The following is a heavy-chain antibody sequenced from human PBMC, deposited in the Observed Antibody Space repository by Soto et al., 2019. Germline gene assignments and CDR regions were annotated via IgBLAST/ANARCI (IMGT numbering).Heavy chain of an antibody. CDR2: IIPIFGTT. CDR3: ARGGGAAGSFRFGSEFQN. Sequence: QVQLVQSGAEVKKPGSSVKVSCKASGGTFSNYVISWVRQAPGQGLEWMGGIIPIFGTTNYAQKFQGRVTLTADKSTSAAYREVRSLRSEDTAVYYCARGGGAAGSFRFGSEFQNWGQCTLDSVAS. J-gene: IGHJ1*01. V-gene: IGHV1-69*06. CDR1: GGTFSNYV. D-gene: IGHD3-16*02.